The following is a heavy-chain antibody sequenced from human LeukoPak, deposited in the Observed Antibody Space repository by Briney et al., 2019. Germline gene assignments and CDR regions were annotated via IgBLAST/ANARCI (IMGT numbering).Heavy chain of an antibody. Sequence: PGGSLRLSCAASGFTFSSYSMNWVRQAPGKGLEWVSSISSSSSYIYYADSVKGRFTISRDNAKNSLYLQMNSLRAEDTAVYYCASVGSGYYPFDYWGQGTLVTVSS. J-gene: IGHJ4*02. CDR2: ISSSSSYI. V-gene: IGHV3-21*01. CDR3: ASVGSGYYPFDY. CDR1: GFTFSSYS. D-gene: IGHD3-3*01.